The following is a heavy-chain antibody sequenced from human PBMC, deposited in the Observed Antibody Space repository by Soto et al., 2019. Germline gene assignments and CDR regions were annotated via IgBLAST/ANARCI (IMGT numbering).Heavy chain of an antibody. CDR2: ISSSSSTI. D-gene: IGHD4-17*01. V-gene: IGHV3-48*01. J-gene: IGHJ6*03. CDR3: ARDADHGDYQIDYYYYYMDV. Sequence: EVQLVESGGGLVQPGGSLRLSCAASGFTFSSYSMNWVRQAPGKGLEWVSYISSSSSTIYYADSVKGRFTISRDNAKNSLYLQMNSLRAEDTAVYYWARDADHGDYQIDYYYYYMDVWGKGTTVTVSS. CDR1: GFTFSSYS.